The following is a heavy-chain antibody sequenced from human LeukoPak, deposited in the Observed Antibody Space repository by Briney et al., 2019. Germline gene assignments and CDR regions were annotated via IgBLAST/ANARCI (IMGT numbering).Heavy chain of an antibody. CDR3: ARDSY. J-gene: IGHJ4*02. CDR1: GLTFSSYA. CDR2: ISYDGSNK. V-gene: IGHV3-30*04. Sequence: GGSLRLSCAASGLTFSSYAMHWVRQAPGKGLEWVAVISYDGSNKYYADSVKGRFTISRDNSKNTLYLQMNSLRAEDTAVYYCARDSYWGQGTLVTVSS.